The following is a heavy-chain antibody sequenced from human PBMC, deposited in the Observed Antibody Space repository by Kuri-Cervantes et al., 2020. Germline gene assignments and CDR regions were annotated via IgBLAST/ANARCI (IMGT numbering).Heavy chain of an antibody. V-gene: IGHV4-34*01. CDR2: INHSGST. CDR3: ARDLWYDFWSGYIDYYYMDV. CDR1: GWSFSGYY. J-gene: IGHJ6*03. Sequence: GSLRLSCAVYGWSFSGYYWSWIRQPPGKGLEWFGEINHSGSTNYNPSLKSRVTISVDTSKNQFSLKLSSVTAADTAVYYCARDLWYDFWSGYIDYYYMDVWGKGTTVTVSS. D-gene: IGHD3-3*01.